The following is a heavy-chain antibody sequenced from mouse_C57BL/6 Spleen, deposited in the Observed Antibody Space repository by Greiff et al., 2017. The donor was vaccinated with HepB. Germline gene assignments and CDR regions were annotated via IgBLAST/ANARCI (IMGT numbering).Heavy chain of an antibody. CDR3: ARGTTARGFDY. CDR1: GYTFTSYW. V-gene: IGHV1-64*01. D-gene: IGHD1-2*01. Sequence: VQLQQSGAELVKPGASVKLSCKASGYTFTSYWMHWVKQRPGQGLEWIGMIHPNSGSTNYNEKFKSKATLTVDKSSSTAYMQLSSLTSEDSAVYYCARGTTARGFDYWGQSTTLTVSS. CDR2: IHPNSGST. J-gene: IGHJ2*01.